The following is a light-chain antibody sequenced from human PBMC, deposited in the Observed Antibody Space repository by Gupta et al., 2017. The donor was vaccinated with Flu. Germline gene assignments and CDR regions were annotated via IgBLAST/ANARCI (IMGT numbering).Light chain of an antibody. CDR1: QSISSW. CDR3: RQHNSYPLT. J-gene: IGKJ4*01. V-gene: IGKV1-5*03. CDR2: KAT. Sequence: PSTLSASVGDRVTITCRASQSISSWLAWYQQKPGKAPKLLIYKATSLESGVPSRFSGSGSGTEFTLTISSLQPDDFATYYCRQHNSYPLTFGGGTKVEIK.